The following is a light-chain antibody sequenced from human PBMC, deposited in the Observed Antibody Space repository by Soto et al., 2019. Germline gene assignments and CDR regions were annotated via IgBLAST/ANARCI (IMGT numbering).Light chain of an antibody. CDR3: CSYTTSNTRQIV. CDR1: SSDVGGYNY. CDR2: DVS. Sequence: QSALTQPGSVSGSPGQSITISCTGTSSDVGGYNYVSWYQQHPDKAPKFMIYDVSSRPSGVSNRFSGSKSGNTASLTISGLQAEDEADYYCCSYTTSNTRQIVFGTGTKVTVL. V-gene: IGLV2-14*03. J-gene: IGLJ1*01.